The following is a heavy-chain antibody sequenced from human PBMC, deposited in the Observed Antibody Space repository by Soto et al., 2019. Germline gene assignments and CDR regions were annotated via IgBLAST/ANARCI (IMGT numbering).Heavy chain of an antibody. CDR2: ITPYNGNT. CDR3: ARISARRNDFDV. Sequence: QVQLVQSGAEVKNPGASVKVSCQASNYLFGAFGISWVRQAPGQGLEWMGWITPYNGNTHYAEKVQDRVTMTADKATPTACMEVRRLTSDDTAVYFCARISARRNDFDVWGQGTVVTVSS. V-gene: IGHV1-18*01. CDR1: NYLFGAFG. J-gene: IGHJ3*01.